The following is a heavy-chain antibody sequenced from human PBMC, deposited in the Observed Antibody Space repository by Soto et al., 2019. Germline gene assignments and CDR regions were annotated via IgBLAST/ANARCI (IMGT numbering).Heavy chain of an antibody. J-gene: IGHJ6*02. Sequence: GGSLRLSCVGSGFTFSTYSINWVRQAPGKGLERVSSISSRSDIYYADSVKGRFTISRDNAKNSVSLQMNSLRAEDTAVYYCAREYTAWPLAYGLDVWGQGTTVTVSS. CDR1: GFTFSTYS. V-gene: IGHV3-21*01. CDR2: ISSRSDI. D-gene: IGHD2-2*02. CDR3: AREYTAWPLAYGLDV.